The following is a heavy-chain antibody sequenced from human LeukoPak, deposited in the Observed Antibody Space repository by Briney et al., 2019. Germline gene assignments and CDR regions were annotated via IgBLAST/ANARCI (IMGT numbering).Heavy chain of an antibody. D-gene: IGHD3-22*01. CDR1: GFTFSSYA. J-gene: IGHJ4*02. V-gene: IGHV3-23*01. Sequence: GGSLRLSCAASGFTFSSYAMSWVRQAPGKGLEWVSAIIGSGGSTYYADSVKGRFTISRDNSKNTLYLQMNSLRAEDTALYHCARVTYYYDSSGYYHNYFDYWGQGTLVTVSS. CDR2: IIGSGGST. CDR3: ARVTYYYDSSGYYHNYFDY.